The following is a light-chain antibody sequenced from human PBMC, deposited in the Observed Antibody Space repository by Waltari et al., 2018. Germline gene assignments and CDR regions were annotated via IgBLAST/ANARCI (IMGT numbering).Light chain of an antibody. CDR2: AAS. J-gene: IGKJ4*01. Sequence: EKVMTQSPATLSVSPGERVTISCRASKTIVDNLAWYQQRPGQPPRLLIYAASTRATGVPSRFSGGGSGTEFTLTISSLQSEDFAVYYCQQYRHWPLAFGGGTKVEI. CDR3: QQYRHWPLA. CDR1: KTIVDN. V-gene: IGKV3-15*01.